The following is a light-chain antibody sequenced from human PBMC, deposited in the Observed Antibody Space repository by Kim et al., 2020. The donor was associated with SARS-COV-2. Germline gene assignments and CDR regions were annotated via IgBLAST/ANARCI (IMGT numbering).Light chain of an antibody. V-gene: IGKV1-9*01. CDR1: QGINNN. J-gene: IGKJ4*01. CDR3: QHFNSFPPS. CDR2: GAS. Sequence: ASVGDRVSITCRASQGINNNLNWYQQKPGKAPKLLIYGASTSQSGVPSRFSGSGSGTDFTLTISSLQPEDFATYSCQHFNSFPPSFGGGTKVDIK.